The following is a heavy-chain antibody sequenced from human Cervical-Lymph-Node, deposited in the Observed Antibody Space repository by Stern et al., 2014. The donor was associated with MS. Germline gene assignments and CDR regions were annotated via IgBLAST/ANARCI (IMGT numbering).Heavy chain of an antibody. CDR3: ARGVPVQLEVWYYYYGMDV. Sequence: QLVQSGAEVKKPGASVKVSCKASGYTFTSYGISWVRQAPGQGLEWMGWISAYNGNTNYEQKLQGRVTMTTDTSTSTAYMELRSLRSDDTAVYYCARGVPVQLEVWYYYYGMDVWGQGTTVTVSS. V-gene: IGHV1-18*01. D-gene: IGHD1-1*01. CDR2: ISAYNGNT. J-gene: IGHJ6*02. CDR1: GYTFTSYG.